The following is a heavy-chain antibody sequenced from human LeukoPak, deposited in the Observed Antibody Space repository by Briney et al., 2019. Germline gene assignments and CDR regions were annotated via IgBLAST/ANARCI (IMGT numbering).Heavy chain of an antibody. CDR2: INPSGGST. J-gene: IGHJ3*02. CDR3: ARGYCSGGSCYKGHAFDI. CDR1: GYTFTSYY. Sequence: ASVKVSCKASGYTFTSYYMHWVRQAPGQGLEWMGIINPSGGSTSYAQKFQGRVTMTRDTSTSTVYMELSSLRSEDTAVYYCARGYCSGGSCYKGHAFDIWGQGTMVTVSS. V-gene: IGHV1-46*01. D-gene: IGHD2-15*01.